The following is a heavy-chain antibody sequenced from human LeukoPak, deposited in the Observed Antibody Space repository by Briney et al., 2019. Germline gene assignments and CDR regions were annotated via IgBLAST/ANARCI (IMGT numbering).Heavy chain of an antibody. D-gene: IGHD6-13*01. CDR2: ISWNSGSI. V-gene: IGHV3-9*01. J-gene: IGHJ6*02. CDR3: AKDVSSTSYYYYGMDV. CDR1: GFTFDEYA. Sequence: PGRSLRLSCAASGFTFDEYAMHWVRQAPGKGLEWVSGISWNSGSIDYADSVKGRFTISRDNAKNSLSLQMNNLRAEDTALYYCAKDVSSTSYYYYGMDVWGQGTTVTVSS.